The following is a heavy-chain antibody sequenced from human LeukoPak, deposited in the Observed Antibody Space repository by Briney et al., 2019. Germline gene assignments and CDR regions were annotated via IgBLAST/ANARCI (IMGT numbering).Heavy chain of an antibody. Sequence: SSETLSLTCAVYGGSLSAYYWTWIRQPPGKGLEWIGETNHGGSTNYNPSLKSRVTISVDTSKNQFSLKLSSVTAADTAVYYCARYLDYGGNSRVFQHWGQGTLVTVSS. J-gene: IGHJ1*01. CDR2: TNHGGST. CDR3: ARYLDYGGNSRVFQH. CDR1: GGSLSAYY. V-gene: IGHV4-34*01. D-gene: IGHD4-23*01.